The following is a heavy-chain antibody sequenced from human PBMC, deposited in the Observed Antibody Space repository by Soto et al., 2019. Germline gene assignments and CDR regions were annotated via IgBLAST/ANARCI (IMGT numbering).Heavy chain of an antibody. CDR3: ARDGSGH. CDR2: IYTGGGT. Sequence: VQLVESGGGLVQPGGSLRLSCAVSGLTVSSNPISWVRQAPGKGLEWVSVIYTGGGTHYAASVKGRFTISRDNSKNTVNLQMNSLRPEDTAVYYCARDGSGHWGQGTLVTVSS. V-gene: IGHV3-66*01. J-gene: IGHJ4*02. CDR1: GLTVSSNP.